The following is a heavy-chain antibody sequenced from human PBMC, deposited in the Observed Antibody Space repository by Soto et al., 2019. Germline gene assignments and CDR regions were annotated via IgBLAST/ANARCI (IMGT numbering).Heavy chain of an antibody. CDR3: ARHVGSGRWAFDI. J-gene: IGHJ3*02. D-gene: IGHD6-19*01. CDR2: IYYRGNS. CDR1: GDSITSIYYY. Sequence: PSETLSLTCTVSGDSITSIYYYWGWIRQSPGKGLEWIGSIYYRGNSYYNPSLKSRATISVDTSTNQFSLKLSSATATDTAVYYCARHVGSGRWAFDIWGQGTTVTVSS. V-gene: IGHV4-39*01.